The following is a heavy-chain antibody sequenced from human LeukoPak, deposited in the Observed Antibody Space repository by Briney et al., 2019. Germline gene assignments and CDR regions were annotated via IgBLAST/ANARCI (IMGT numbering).Heavy chain of an antibody. CDR1: GFTFDDYA. J-gene: IGHJ4*02. CDR3: ALGGGNSPDAFDY. V-gene: IGHV3-43*02. CDR2: ISGDGGST. Sequence: PGGSLRLSCAASGFTFDDYAMHWVRQAPGKGLEWVSLISGDGGSTYYADSVKGRFTISRDNSKNSLYLQMNSLRTEDTALYYCALGGGNSPDAFDYWGQGTLVTVSS. D-gene: IGHD4-23*01.